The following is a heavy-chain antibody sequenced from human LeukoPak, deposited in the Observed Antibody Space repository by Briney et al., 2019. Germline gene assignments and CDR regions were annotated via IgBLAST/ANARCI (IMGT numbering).Heavy chain of an antibody. D-gene: IGHD2-15*01. J-gene: IGHJ1*01. CDR2: ISYDGSNK. CDR1: GFTFSSYG. V-gene: IGHV3-30*03. CDR3: LVGGHCSGGSCSKYFQH. Sequence: GGSLRLSCAASGFTFSSYGMHWVRQAPGKGLEWVAVISYDGSNKYYADSVKGRFTISRDNSKNTLCLQMNSLRAEDTAVYYCLVGGHCSGGSCSKYFQHWGQGTLVTVSS.